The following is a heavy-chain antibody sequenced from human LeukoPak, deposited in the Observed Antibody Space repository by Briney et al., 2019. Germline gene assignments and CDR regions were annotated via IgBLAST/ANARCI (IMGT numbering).Heavy chain of an antibody. Sequence: GGSLRLSCAVSGFTFSSYEMNWVRQGPGKGLEWVASIKQSGNEKNYVDSVKGRFTISRDNAKSSLYLQMNSLRAEDTAMYYCARVHCGVNSCYRVDYWGQGTLVTVSS. J-gene: IGHJ4*02. D-gene: IGHD2-15*01. V-gene: IGHV3-7*03. CDR1: GFTFSSYE. CDR2: IKQSGNEK. CDR3: ARVHCGVNSCYRVDY.